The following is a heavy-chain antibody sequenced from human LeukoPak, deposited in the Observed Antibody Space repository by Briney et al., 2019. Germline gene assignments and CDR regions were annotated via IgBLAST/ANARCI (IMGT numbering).Heavy chain of an antibody. J-gene: IGHJ4*02. CDR2: ISGSGGST. CDR1: GFTFSSYA. Sequence: GGSLRLSCAASGFTFSSYAMSWVRQAPGKGLEWVSAISGSGGSTYYADSVKGRFTISRDNSKNTLYLQMNSLRAEDTAVYYCANLGGRPCSGGSCDDYWGQGTLVTVSS. V-gene: IGHV3-23*01. CDR3: ANLGGRPCSGGSCDDY. D-gene: IGHD2-15*01.